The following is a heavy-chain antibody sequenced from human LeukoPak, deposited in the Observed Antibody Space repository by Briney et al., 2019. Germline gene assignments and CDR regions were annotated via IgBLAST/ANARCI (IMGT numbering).Heavy chain of an antibody. V-gene: IGHV3-23*01. CDR2: ISGSGGST. CDR1: GFTFSSYA. CDR3: AKDSFRETYSSGYLTAFDH. Sequence: PGGSLRLSCAASGFTFSSYAMSWVRQAPGKGLEWVSAISGSGGSTYYADSVKGRFTISRDNSKNTLYLQMNSLRAEDTAVYYCAKDSFRETYSSGYLTAFDHWGQGTLVTVSS. D-gene: IGHD3-22*01. J-gene: IGHJ4*02.